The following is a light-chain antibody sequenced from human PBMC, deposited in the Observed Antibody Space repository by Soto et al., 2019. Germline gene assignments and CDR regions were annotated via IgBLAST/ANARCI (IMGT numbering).Light chain of an antibody. CDR3: QQYGSSPLT. CDR1: QSVSND. CDR2: GAS. Sequence: EIVMTQSPATLSVSPGERATLSCRASQSVSNDLAWYQQKPGQAPRLFIYGASTRTTGIPARFSGSGSGTDFTLTISRLEPEDFAVYYCQQYGSSPLTFGPGTKVDNK. J-gene: IGKJ3*01. V-gene: IGKV3-15*01.